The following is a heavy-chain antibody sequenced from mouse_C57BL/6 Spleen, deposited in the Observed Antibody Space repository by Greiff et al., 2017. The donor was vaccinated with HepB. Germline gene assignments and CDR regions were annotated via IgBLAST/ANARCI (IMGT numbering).Heavy chain of an antibody. CDR3: ARYYYGSSYDYYAMDY. D-gene: IGHD1-1*01. J-gene: IGHJ4*01. Sequence: QVQLKQPGAELVRPGSSVKLSCKASGYTFTSYWMHWVKQRPIQGLEWIGNIDPSDSETHSNQKFKDKATLTVDKSSSTAYMQLSSLTSEDSAVYYCARYYYGSSYDYYAMDYWGQGTSVTVSS. CDR1: GYTFTSYW. CDR2: IDPSDSET. V-gene: IGHV1-52*01.